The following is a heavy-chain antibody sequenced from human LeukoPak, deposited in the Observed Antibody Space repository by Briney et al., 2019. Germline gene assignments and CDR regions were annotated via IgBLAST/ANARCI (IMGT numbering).Heavy chain of an antibody. Sequence: GGSLRLSCAASGFTFTSYGMHRVRQAPGKGLEWVALITYDGYYKYYSDSVKGRFTISSDTSKNTLYLQMNSLRAEDTAVYYCARDLSPVVRASPMGYWGKGTLVTVSS. V-gene: IGHV3-30*03. D-gene: IGHD3-10*01. CDR2: ITYDGYYK. CDR1: GFTFTSYG. J-gene: IGHJ4*02. CDR3: ARDLSPVVRASPMGY.